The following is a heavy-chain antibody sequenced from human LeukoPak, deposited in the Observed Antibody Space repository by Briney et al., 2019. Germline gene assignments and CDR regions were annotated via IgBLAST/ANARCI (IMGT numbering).Heavy chain of an antibody. CDR3: ARYDGSGTYPLDY. J-gene: IGHJ4*02. Sequence: ASETLSLTCTVSGGSISGYYWSWIRQPPGKGLEWIGYIYYSGSTNYNPSFESRVTISIDTSKNQFSLKLSSVTAADTAVYYCARYDGSGTYPLDYWGQGTLVTVSS. V-gene: IGHV4-59*08. CDR1: GGSISGYY. CDR2: IYYSGST. D-gene: IGHD3-10*01.